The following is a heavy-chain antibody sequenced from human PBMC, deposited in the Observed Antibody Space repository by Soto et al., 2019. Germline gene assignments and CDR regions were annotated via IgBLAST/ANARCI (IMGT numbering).Heavy chain of an antibody. CDR1: GFTFSSYA. CDR2: ISGSGGST. Sequence: GGSLRLSCAASGFTFSSYAMSWVRQAPGKGLEWVSAISGSGGSTYYADSVKGRFTISRDNSKNTLYLQMNSLRAEDTAVYYCARELIEVAGQGVGMDVWGQGTTVTVYS. D-gene: IGHD6-19*01. CDR3: ARELIEVAGQGVGMDV. V-gene: IGHV3-23*01. J-gene: IGHJ6*02.